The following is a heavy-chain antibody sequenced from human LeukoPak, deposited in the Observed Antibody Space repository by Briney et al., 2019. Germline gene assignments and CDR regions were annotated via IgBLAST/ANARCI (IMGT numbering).Heavy chain of an antibody. J-gene: IGHJ4*02. V-gene: IGHV3-23*01. CDR2: ISDSGGTT. D-gene: IGHD6-6*01. CDR1: GFSLSNYA. Sequence: GGSLRLSCAASGFSLSNYAMSWVRQAPGKGLEWVSGISDSGGTTYYADSVKGRFTISRDNSKNTLYLQMNSLTAEDTAVYYCAKDQYSRDRATLFDYWGQGTLVTVSS. CDR3: AKDQYSRDRATLFDY.